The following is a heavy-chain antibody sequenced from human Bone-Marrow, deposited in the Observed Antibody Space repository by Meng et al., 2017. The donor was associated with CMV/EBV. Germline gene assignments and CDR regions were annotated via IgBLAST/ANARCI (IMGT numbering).Heavy chain of an antibody. D-gene: IGHD2-8*01. CDR2: IYSGGST. J-gene: IGHJ6*02. CDR1: GFTFSSYW. Sequence: GESLKISCAASGFTFSSYWMSWVRQAPGKGLEWVSVIYSGGSTYYADSVKGRFTISRNNSKNTLYLQMNSLRAEDTAVYYCAKDFPPPGVGMDVWGQGTTVTVSS. V-gene: IGHV3-66*02. CDR3: AKDFPPPGVGMDV.